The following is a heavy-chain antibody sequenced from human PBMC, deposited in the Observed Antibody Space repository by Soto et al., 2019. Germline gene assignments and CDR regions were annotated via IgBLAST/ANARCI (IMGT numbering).Heavy chain of an antibody. CDR3: TKDWEHDS. V-gene: IGHV3-23*01. Sequence: EGQLLQSGGGLVQPGGSLRLSCAASGFPFSNYAMSWVRQAPGKGLECVSTINTSGVNRHYADSEKGRFSVSRDNSRNTLSLKLNSLRAAATAVHYWTKDWEHDSWGQGTLVTVSS. J-gene: IGHJ5*01. D-gene: IGHD1-26*01. CDR2: INTSGVNR. CDR1: GFPFSNYA.